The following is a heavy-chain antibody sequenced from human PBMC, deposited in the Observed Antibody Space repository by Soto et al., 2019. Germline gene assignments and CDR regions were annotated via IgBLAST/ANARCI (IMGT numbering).Heavy chain of an antibody. Sequence: ASETLSLTCTVSGGSINTFYWSWVRQPAGKGLEWIGRIFSSGSTSFNPSLESRVAMSVDTSKNHFSLNLSSVTAADMAVYYCAREGSYSAYNFAHGIQLWSFDFWGQGALVTVSS. V-gene: IGHV4-4*07. D-gene: IGHD5-12*01. J-gene: IGHJ4*02. CDR1: GGSINTFY. CDR2: IFSSGST. CDR3: AREGSYSAYNFAHGIQLWSFDF.